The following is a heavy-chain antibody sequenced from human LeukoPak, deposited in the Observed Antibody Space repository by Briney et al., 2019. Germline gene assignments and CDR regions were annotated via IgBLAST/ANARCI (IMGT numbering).Heavy chain of an antibody. CDR3: ARGGSYYDFWSGYYDYYYYIDV. CDR1: GGSISSYY. CDR2: IYDSGST. D-gene: IGHD3-3*01. Sequence: SETLSLTCSVSGGSISSYYWSWIRQPPGKGLEWIGYIYDSGSTSYNPSLQSRVTISIDTSKNQFSLRLTSVTAADTAVYYCARGGSYYDFWSGYYDYYYYIDVWGKGTTVTVSS. J-gene: IGHJ6*03. V-gene: IGHV4-59*01.